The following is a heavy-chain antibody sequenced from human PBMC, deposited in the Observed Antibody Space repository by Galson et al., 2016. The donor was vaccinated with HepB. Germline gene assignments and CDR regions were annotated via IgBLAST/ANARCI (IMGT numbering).Heavy chain of an antibody. D-gene: IGHD1-1*01. CDR1: GYSFSRYW. Sequence: QSGAEVKKTGEALKISCKGSGYSFSRYWVAWVRQMPGRGLEWMGIIFPGDSNTIYSPSFQGQVTFSADMSFSTAYLQWSSLKASYTAMYYCARTTRDLSYFDAWGQGTLVTVSS. V-gene: IGHV5-51*01. CDR2: IFPGDSNT. CDR3: ARTTRDLSYFDA. J-gene: IGHJ4*02.